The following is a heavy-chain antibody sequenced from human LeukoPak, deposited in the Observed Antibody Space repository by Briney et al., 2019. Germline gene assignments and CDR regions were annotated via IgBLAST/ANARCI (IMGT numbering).Heavy chain of an antibody. CDR2: ISTSSSDT. D-gene: IGHD3-10*01. CDR3: ARGNPLWFGELYLDY. Sequence: GASVKVSCKTSGYTFTTYGLSWVRQAPGQGLEWMGWISTSSSDTNYAQKLQGRVTMTRDTSTSTVYMELSSLRSEDTAVYYCARGNPLWFGELYLDYWGQGTLVTVSS. J-gene: IGHJ4*02. CDR1: GYTFTTYG. V-gene: IGHV1-18*04.